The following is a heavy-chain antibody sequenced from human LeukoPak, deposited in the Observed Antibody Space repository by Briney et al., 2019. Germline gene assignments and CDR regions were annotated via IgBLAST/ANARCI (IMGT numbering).Heavy chain of an antibody. CDR3: ARVLAARRSYYFDY. CDR2: INPNSGGT. J-gene: IGHJ4*02. Sequence: ASVKVSCKASGYTFTGYYMHWVRQAPGQGLEWMGWINPNSGGTNYVQKFQGRVTMTRDTSISTAYVELSRLRSDDTAVYYCARVLAARRSYYFDYWGQGTLVTVSS. D-gene: IGHD6-6*01. V-gene: IGHV1-2*02. CDR1: GYTFTGYY.